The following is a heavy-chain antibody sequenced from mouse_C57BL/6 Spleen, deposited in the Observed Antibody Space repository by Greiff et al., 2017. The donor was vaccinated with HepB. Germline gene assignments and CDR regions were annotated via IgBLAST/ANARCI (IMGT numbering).Heavy chain of an antibody. J-gene: IGHJ1*03. V-gene: IGHV1-50*01. CDR2: IDPSDSYT. CDR1: GYTFTSYW. D-gene: IGHD1-1*01. CDR3: ARRDYGSSHWYFDV. Sequence: QVQLQQPGAELVKPGASVKLSCKASGYTFTSYWMQWVKQRPGQGLEWIGEIDPSDSYTNYNQKFKGKATLTVDTSSSPAYMQLSSLTSEDSAVYYCARRDYGSSHWYFDVWGTGTTFTVSS.